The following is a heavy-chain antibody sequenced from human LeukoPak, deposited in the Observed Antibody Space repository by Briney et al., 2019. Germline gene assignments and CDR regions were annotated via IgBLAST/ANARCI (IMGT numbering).Heavy chain of an antibody. J-gene: IGHJ4*02. CDR1: GGSISSSSYY. V-gene: IGHV4-39*07. CDR3: ARGRGVGNFGYCSSTSCQTPLIADY. Sequence: PSETLSLTSTVSGGSISSSSYYWGWIRQPPGKGLEWIGSIYHSGSTYYNPSLKSRVTISVDTSKNQFSLKLSSVTAADTAVYYCARGRGVGNFGYCSSTSCQTPLIADYWGQGTLVTVSS. D-gene: IGHD2-2*01. CDR2: IYHSGST.